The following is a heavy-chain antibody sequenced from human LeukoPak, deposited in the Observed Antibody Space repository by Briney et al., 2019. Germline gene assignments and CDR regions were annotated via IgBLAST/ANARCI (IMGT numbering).Heavy chain of an antibody. CDR1: GGSFSGYY. D-gene: IGHD7-27*01. CDR3: ARGGFYRELGMDYDY. Sequence: SETLSLTCAVYGGSFSGYYWSWIRQHPGKGLEWIGYIYYSGSTYYNPSLKSRVTISVDTSKNQFSLKLSSVTAADTAVYYCARGGFYRELGMDYDYWGQGTLVTVSS. V-gene: IGHV4-31*11. CDR2: IYYSGST. J-gene: IGHJ4*02.